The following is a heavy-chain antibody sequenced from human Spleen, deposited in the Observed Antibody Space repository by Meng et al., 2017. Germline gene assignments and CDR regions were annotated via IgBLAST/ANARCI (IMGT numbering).Heavy chain of an antibody. J-gene: IGHJ4*02. CDR1: HYTFTGYG. D-gene: IGHD3-22*01. Sequence: QVQVVQSGSEVKRPGASVKVSCKDPHYTFTGYGVGWFRQAPGQGLEWMGWISAYNGNTNYAQKLQGRVTMTTDTSTSTAYMELRSLRSDDTAVYYCARELTPLNYYDSSGYYFDYWGQGTLVTVSS. CDR2: ISAYNGNT. V-gene: IGHV1-18*01. CDR3: ARELTPLNYYDSSGYYFDY.